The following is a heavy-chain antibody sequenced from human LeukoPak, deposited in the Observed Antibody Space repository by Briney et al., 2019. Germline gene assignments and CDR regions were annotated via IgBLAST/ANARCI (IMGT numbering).Heavy chain of an antibody. J-gene: IGHJ6*03. CDR3: VRLGSYWGPYYYYYMDV. CDR1: GYSFTNYW. V-gene: IGHV5-51*01. D-gene: IGHD1-26*01. CDR2: IYPGDSDT. Sequence: GESLKISSKGSGYSFTNYWIGWVRQMPGKGLEWMGIIYPGDSDTRYSPSFQGQVTISADKSISTAHLQWSSLKASDTAMYYCVRLGSYWGPYYYYYMDVWGKGTTVTVSS.